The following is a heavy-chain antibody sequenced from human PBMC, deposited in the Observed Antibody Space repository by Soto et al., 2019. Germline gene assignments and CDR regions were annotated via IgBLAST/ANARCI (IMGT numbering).Heavy chain of an antibody. CDR1: GFSFGDAW. V-gene: IGHV3-15*07. D-gene: IGHD3-3*01. J-gene: IGHJ4*02. Sequence: EVNLVESGGGLVNPGGSLRLSCAASGFSFGDAWMNWVRQAPGKGLEWVGRIKSIAVGGATEYAAPVKGRFSMSRDDSTRTLLLQITSLPTEDTGVYYCATRPRVRDIGVAPLDFWGRGTLVTVTA. CDR2: IKSIAVGGAT. CDR3: ATRPRVRDIGVAPLDF.